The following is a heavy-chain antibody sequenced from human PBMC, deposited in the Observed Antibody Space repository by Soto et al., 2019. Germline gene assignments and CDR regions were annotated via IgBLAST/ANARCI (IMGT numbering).Heavy chain of an antibody. Sequence: GESPKISFAASGFTFHSYWQGWVRQAPGKGLEWVVNINLNRTKKYYVDSVTGRCTISRDNDKTSLYLQMNSQRARDKDVYYCARAEYSAILIDAFDIWGQGTMVTVSS. CDR2: INLNRTKK. V-gene: IGHV3-7*04. D-gene: IGHD5-18*01. CDR3: ARAEYSAILIDAFDI. CDR1: GFTFHSYW. J-gene: IGHJ3*02.